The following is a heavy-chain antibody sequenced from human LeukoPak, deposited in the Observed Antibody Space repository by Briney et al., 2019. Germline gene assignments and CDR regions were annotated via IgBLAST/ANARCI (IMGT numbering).Heavy chain of an antibody. CDR3: AIMHPYYDGSGYWVQ. CDR2: ISTSGGSS. D-gene: IGHD3-22*01. V-gene: IGHV3-23*01. CDR1: GFTFSSYA. Sequence: GGSLRLSCAASGFTFSSYAMSWVRQAPGKGLEWVSGISTSGGSSSYADSVRGRFTISRDNPRNTLYMQMNSLRAEDTALYYCAIMHPYYDGSGYWVQWGQGTLVTVSS. J-gene: IGHJ4*02.